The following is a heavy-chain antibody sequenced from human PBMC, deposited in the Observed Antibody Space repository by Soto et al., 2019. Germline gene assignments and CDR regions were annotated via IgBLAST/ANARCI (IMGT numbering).Heavy chain of an antibody. CDR1: GFTFSSYA. D-gene: IGHD3-22*01. Sequence: PGGSLRLSCAASGFTFSSYAMHWVRQAPGKGLEWVAVISYDGSNKYYADSVKGRFTISRDNSKNTLYLQMNSLRAEDTAVYYCARFNLGGDNYYDSSGPTHWGQGTLVTVSS. V-gene: IGHV3-30-3*01. CDR3: ARFNLGGDNYYDSSGPTH. CDR2: ISYDGSNK. J-gene: IGHJ4*02.